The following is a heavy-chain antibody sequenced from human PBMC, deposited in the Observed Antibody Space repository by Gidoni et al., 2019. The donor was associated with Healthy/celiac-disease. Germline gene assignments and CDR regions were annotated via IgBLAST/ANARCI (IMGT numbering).Heavy chain of an antibody. CDR2: INHSGST. D-gene: IGHD3-10*01. Sequence: QVQLQQWGAGLLKPSETLSLTCAVYGVSFSGYYWSWIRQPPGKGLEWIGEINHSGSTNYNPSLKSRVTISVDTSKNQFSLKLSSVTAADTAVYYCARANIRGFDYWGQGTLVTVSS. CDR1: GVSFSGYY. CDR3: ARANIRGFDY. V-gene: IGHV4-34*01. J-gene: IGHJ4*02.